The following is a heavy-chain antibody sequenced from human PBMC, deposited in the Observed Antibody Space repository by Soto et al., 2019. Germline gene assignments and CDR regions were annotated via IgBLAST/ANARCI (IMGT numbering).Heavy chain of an antibody. Sequence: SETLSLTCAVYGGSFSGYYWSWIRQPPGKGLEWIGEINHSGSTNYNPSLKSRVTISVDTSKNQFSLKLSSVTAADTAVYYCARAARLYYGMDVWGQGTTVTVS. CDR1: GGSFSGYY. V-gene: IGHV4-34*01. J-gene: IGHJ6*02. CDR2: INHSGST. CDR3: ARAARLYYGMDV.